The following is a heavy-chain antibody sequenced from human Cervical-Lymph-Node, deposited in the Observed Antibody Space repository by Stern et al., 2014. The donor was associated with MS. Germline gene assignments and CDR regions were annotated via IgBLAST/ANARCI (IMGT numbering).Heavy chain of an antibody. CDR3: ARGQIVEATTFRIDY. D-gene: IGHD1-26*01. CDR2: LNPYSGST. CDR1: GYTFIDYY. J-gene: IGHJ4*02. V-gene: IGHV1-46*01. Sequence: QVQLVQSGAELKKPGASVKVSCKASGYTFIDYYVHWVRQTPGQGLEWMGMLNPYSGSTNYAQNFRGRVTMTRDTSTTTYYMEMSILHSGDTAIYYCARGQIVEATTFRIDYWGQGTLVTVSS.